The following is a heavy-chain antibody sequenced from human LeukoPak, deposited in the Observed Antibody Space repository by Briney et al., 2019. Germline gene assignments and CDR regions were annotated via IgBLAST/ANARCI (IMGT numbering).Heavy chain of an antibody. J-gene: IGHJ3*02. CDR3: ARDGGSSWYGAFDI. CDR2: ISSSSSTM. CDR1: GFTFDDYS. V-gene: IGHV3-48*01. D-gene: IGHD6-13*01. Sequence: GGSLSLSCAASGFTFDDYSMNWVRQAPGKGLEWVSFISSSSSTMYYADSVKGRFTISRDNAKNSVYLQMNSLRAEDTAVYYCARDGGSSWYGAFDIWGQGTMVTVSS.